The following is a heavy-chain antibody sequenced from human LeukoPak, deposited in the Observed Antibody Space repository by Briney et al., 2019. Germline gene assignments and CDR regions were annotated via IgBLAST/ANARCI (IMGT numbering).Heavy chain of an antibody. Sequence: SETLSLTCAVYGGSLSGYYWSWIRQPPGKGLEWIGEINHSGSTKYNPSLKSRVTISLDTSKNQFSLKVSSVTAADTAMYYCATTRWTSERGGFDYWGQGTLVTVSS. D-gene: IGHD1-1*01. CDR2: INHSGST. J-gene: IGHJ4*02. CDR1: GGSLSGYY. V-gene: IGHV4-34*01. CDR3: ATTRWTSERGGFDY.